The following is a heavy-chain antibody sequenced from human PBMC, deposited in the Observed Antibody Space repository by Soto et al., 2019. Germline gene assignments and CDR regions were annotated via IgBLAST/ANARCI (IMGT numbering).Heavy chain of an antibody. CDR1: GYTFTSYD. CDR2: MNPNSGNT. J-gene: IGHJ6*02. CDR3: ARVLRFLEWLPPDGMDV. D-gene: IGHD3-3*01. V-gene: IGHV1-8*01. Sequence: QVQLVQSGAEVKKPGASVKVSCKASGYTFTSYDINWVRQATGQGLEWMGWMNPNSGNTGYAQKFQGRVTMTRNTSISTAYMELSSLRSEDTAVYYCARVLRFLEWLPPDGMDVWGQGTTVTVSS.